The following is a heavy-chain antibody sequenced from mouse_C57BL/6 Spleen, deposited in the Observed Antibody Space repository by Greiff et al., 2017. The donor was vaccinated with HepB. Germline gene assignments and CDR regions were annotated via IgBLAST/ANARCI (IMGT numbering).Heavy chain of an antibody. CDR3: ARRDYDGLFAY. Sequence: QVQLQQSGAELARPGASVKMSCKASGYTFTSYTMHWVKQRPGQGLEWIGYINPSSGYTKYNQKFKDKATLTADKSSSTAYMQLSSLTSEDSAVYYCARRDYDGLFAYWGQGTLVTGSA. CDR2: INPSSGYT. CDR1: GYTFTSYT. D-gene: IGHD2-4*01. V-gene: IGHV1-4*01. J-gene: IGHJ3*01.